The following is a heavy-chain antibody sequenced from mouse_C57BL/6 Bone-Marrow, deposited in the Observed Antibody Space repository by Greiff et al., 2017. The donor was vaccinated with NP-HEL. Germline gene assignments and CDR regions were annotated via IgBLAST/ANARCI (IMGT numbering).Heavy chain of an antibody. J-gene: IGHJ4*01. V-gene: IGHV2-6*01. CDR1: GFSLTSYG. CDR3: ASDQPYYYAMDY. CDR2: IWGVGST. D-gene: IGHD6-1*01. Sequence: QVQLQQSGPGLVAPSQSLSITCTVSGFSLTSYGVDWVRPSPGKGLGWLGVIWGVGSTNYNSALKSRLSISKDNSKSQVFLKMNSLQTDDTAMYYCASDQPYYYAMDYWGQGTSVTVSS.